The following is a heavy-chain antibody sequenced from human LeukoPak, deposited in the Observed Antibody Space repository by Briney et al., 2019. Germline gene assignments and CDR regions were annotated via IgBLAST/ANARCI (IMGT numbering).Heavy chain of an antibody. Sequence: SETLSFTCTVSGGSISSGDHYWSWIRQPPGKGLEWIGYIYYSGSTYYNPSLKSRVTISVDMSKNQFSLKLSSVTAADTAVYYCARVLGGVTGDWGQGTLVTVSS. CDR3: ARVLGGVTGD. V-gene: IGHV4-30-4*01. J-gene: IGHJ4*02. CDR2: IYYSGST. D-gene: IGHD1-14*01. CDR1: GGSISSGDHY.